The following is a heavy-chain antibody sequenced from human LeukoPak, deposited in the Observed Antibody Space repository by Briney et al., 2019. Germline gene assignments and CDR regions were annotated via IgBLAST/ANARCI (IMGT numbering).Heavy chain of an antibody. V-gene: IGHV3-13*01. CDR3: ARARGYYDFWSGYYTSGYLDY. D-gene: IGHD3-3*01. J-gene: IGHJ4*02. CDR2: IGTAGDT. CDR1: GFTFSSYD. Sequence: GGSLRLSCAASGFTFSSYDMHWVRQATGKGLEWVPAIGTAGDTYYPGSVKGRFTISRENAKNSLYLQMNSLRAGDTAVYYCARARGYYDFWSGYYTSGYLDYWGQGTLVTVSS.